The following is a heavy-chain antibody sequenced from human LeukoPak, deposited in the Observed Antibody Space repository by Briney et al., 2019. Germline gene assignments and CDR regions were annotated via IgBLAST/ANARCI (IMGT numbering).Heavy chain of an antibody. CDR2: ITSSGETT. CDR1: VFTYSSYA. J-gene: IGHJ4*02. Sequence: PGGSLRLSCAASVFTYSSYAMSWVRQAPGKGLEWVSAITSSGETTYYADSVKGRFTISRDNSKNMVYLQMNSLRAEDAATYYCAKMQGYFDYWGQGSLVTVSS. CDR3: AKMQGYFDY. V-gene: IGHV3-23*01.